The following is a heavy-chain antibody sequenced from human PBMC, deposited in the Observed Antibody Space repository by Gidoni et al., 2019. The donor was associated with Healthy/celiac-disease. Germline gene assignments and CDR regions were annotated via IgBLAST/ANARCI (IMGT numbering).Heavy chain of an antibody. CDR1: VGSFSGYY. D-gene: IGHD5-18*01. CDR3: ARGRGYSYGYRYFDY. V-gene: IGHV4-34*01. J-gene: IGHJ4*02. Sequence: QVQLQQWGAGLLKHSETLSLTCAAYVGSFSGYYWSWIRQPPGKGLEWIGEINHSGSTNYNPSLKSRVTISVDTSKNQFSLKLSSVTAADTAVYYCARGRGYSYGYRYFDYWGQGTLVTVSS. CDR2: INHSGST.